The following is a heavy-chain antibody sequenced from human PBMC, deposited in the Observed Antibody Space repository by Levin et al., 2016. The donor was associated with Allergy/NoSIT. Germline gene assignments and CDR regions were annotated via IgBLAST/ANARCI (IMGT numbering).Heavy chain of an antibody. CDR3: ARDLSATAYAFDI. D-gene: IGHD5-18*01. J-gene: IGHJ3*02. CDR1: GGSISRYY. CDR2: IYNSGTT. V-gene: IGHV4-59*01. Sequence: SETLSLTCSVCGGSISRYYWSWIRQPPGKGLEWIGYIYNSGTTNYNPSLKSRVTISLDMSKNQFSLKLSSVTAADTAVYYCARDLSATAYAFDIWGQGTMVTVSS.